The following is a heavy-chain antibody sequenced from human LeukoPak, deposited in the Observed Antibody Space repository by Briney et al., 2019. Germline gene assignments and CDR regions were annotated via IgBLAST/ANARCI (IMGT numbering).Heavy chain of an antibody. J-gene: IGHJ4*02. CDR1: GYTFTSYG. V-gene: IGHV1-18*01. Sequence: ASAKVSCKASGYTFTSYGISWVRQAPGQGPEWMGWISAYNGNTNYAQKLQGRVTMTTDTSTSTAYMELRSLRSDDTAVYYCARDREGYYFDYWGQGTLVTVSS. CDR2: ISAYNGNT. CDR3: ARDREGYYFDY.